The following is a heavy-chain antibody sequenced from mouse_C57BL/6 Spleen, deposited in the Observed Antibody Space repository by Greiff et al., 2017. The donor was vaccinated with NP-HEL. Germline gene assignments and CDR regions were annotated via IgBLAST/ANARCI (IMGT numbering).Heavy chain of an antibody. D-gene: IGHD2-5*01. CDR3: AFPAYYSNYHAWFAY. CDR1: GYTFTSYW. CDR2: IHPSDSDT. Sequence: QVQLQQPGAELVKPGASVKVSCKASGYTFTSYWMHWVKQRPGQGLEWIGRIHPSDSDTNYNQKFKGKATLTVDKSSSTSYMQLSSMTSDDSAVYSCAFPAYYSNYHAWFAYWGQGTLVTVSA. J-gene: IGHJ3*01. V-gene: IGHV1-74*01.